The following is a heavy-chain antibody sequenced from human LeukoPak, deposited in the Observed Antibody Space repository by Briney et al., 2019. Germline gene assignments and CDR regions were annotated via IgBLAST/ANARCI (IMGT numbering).Heavy chain of an antibody. D-gene: IGHD1-26*01. CDR1: GFTFNDYY. J-gene: IGHJ4*02. Sequence: PGGSLRLSCAASGFTFNDYYMSWIRQAPGKGLEWVSVTYSGGSTFFADFVNGRFSISRDQSQNTLYLQMNSLRANDTAVYYCARAGDRGSHIDFWGQGTLVTVSS. V-gene: IGHV3-66*01. CDR3: ARAGDRGSHIDF. CDR2: TYSGGST.